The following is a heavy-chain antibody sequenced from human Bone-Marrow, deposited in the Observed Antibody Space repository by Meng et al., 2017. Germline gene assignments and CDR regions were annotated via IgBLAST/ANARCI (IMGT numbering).Heavy chain of an antibody. CDR2: IYYSGST. J-gene: IGHJ2*01. CDR1: GGSVSSGSYY. V-gene: IGHV4-61*01. D-gene: IGHD1-26*01. Sequence: SETLSPTCTVSGGSVSSGSYYWSWIRQPPGKGLEWIGYIYYSGSTNYNPSLKSRVTISVDTSKNQYTRKRSSVTAADTAVYYGARERGEGGELLGMGWYFDLWGRGTLVTVSS. CDR3: ARERGEGGELLGMGWYFDL.